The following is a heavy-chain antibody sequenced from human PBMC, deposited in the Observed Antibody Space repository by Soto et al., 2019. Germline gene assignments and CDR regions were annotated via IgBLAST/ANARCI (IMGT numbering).Heavy chain of an antibody. V-gene: IGHV1-69*13. CDR3: ARVFSGYSSGPLGY. J-gene: IGHJ4*02. D-gene: IGHD6-19*01. CDR2: IIPIFGTA. CDR1: GGTFSSYA. Sequence: ASVKVSCKASGGTFSSYAISWVRQAPGQGLEWMGGIIPIFGTANYAQKFQGRVTITADESTSTAYMELSSLRSEDTAVYYCARVFSGYSSGPLGYWGQGALVTVSS.